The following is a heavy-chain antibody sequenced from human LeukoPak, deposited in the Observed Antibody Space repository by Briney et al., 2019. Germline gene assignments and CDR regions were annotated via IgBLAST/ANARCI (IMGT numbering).Heavy chain of an antibody. CDR1: GYSFTSYW. CDR3: ARPVVPAAMNYFDY. D-gene: IGHD2-2*01. J-gene: IGHJ4*02. Sequence: GESLKISCKGSGYSFTSYWIGWVRQMPGKGLEWLGIIYPYDSETRYSPSFQGQVTISADKSISTAYLQWSSLKASDTAMYYCARPVVPAAMNYFDYWGQGTLVTVSS. V-gene: IGHV5-51*01. CDR2: IYPYDSET.